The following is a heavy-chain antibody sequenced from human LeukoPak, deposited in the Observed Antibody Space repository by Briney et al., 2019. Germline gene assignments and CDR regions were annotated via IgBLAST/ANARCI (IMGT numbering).Heavy chain of an antibody. CDR2: IYTSGST. J-gene: IGHJ4*02. CDR1: GGSISRYY. D-gene: IGHD3-9*01. CDR3: ARVSRYFGTAAPIFPDY. V-gene: IGHV4-4*07. Sequence: SDTLSLTCTASGGSISRYYWSCIPQPARKGPECIGRIYTSGSTNYNPSLKSRVTMSVDRSKNQFSLKLSSVTAADTAVYYCARVSRYFGTAAPIFPDYWGQGTLVTVSS.